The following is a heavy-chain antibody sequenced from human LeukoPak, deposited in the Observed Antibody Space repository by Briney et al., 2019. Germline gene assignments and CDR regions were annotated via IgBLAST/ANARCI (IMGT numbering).Heavy chain of an antibody. CDR2: INHSGGT. CDR3: ARVVGRARSGYFQH. J-gene: IGHJ1*01. Sequence: PSETLSLTCAVYGGSFSGYYWSWIRQPPGKGLEWIGEINHSGGTNYNPSLKSRVTISVDTSKNQFSLKLSSVTAADTAVYYCARVVGRARSGYFQHWGQGTLVTVSS. D-gene: IGHD4/OR15-4a*01. V-gene: IGHV4-34*01. CDR1: GGSFSGYY.